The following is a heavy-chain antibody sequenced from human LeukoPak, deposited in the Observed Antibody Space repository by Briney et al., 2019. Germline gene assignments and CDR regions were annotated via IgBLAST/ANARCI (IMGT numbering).Heavy chain of an antibody. J-gene: IGHJ6*04. D-gene: IGHD6-6*01. V-gene: IGHV3-21*01. CDR2: ISRDSAYM. CDR1: GFTLTTYD. CDR3: ARDDASTARASGMDV. Sequence: PGGSLRLSCAASGFTLTTYDMNWVRQAPGKGLEWVSYISRDSAYMYLADSVKGRFTISRDNAKNSLYLQMNSLRGEDTAVYYCARDDASTARASGMDVWGKGTTVTVSS.